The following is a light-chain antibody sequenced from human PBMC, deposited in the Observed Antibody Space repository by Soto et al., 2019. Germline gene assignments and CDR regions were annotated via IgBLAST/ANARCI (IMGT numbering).Light chain of an antibody. J-gene: IGKJ4*01. CDR2: DAS. V-gene: IGKV3-11*01. CDR1: QSVNNY. CDR3: QLRSDWPALT. Sequence: EIVLTQSPATLSLSPGETATLSCRASQSVNNYLAWYQQKPGQAPRLLIYDASQRATGIPARFSGSGSGTDFTLTVSSLEPEDFALYYCQLRSDWPALTFGGGTKVEIK.